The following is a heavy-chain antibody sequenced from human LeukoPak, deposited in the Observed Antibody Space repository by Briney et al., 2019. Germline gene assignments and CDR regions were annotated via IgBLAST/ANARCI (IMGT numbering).Heavy chain of an antibody. CDR2: ISYDGSNK. CDR1: GFTFSSYA. CDR3: ARDRGSSGDIDY. D-gene: IGHD3-16*01. Sequence: PGRSLRISCAASGFTFSSYAMHWVRQAPGKGLEWVAVISYDGSNKYYADSVKGRFTISRDNSKNTLYLQMNSLRAEDTAVYYCARDRGSSGDIDYWGQGTLVTVSS. J-gene: IGHJ4*02. V-gene: IGHV3-30-3*01.